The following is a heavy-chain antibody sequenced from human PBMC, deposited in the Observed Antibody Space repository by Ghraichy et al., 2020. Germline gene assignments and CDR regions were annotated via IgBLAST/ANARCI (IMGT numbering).Heavy chain of an antibody. D-gene: IGHD3-16*02. J-gene: IGHJ5*02. V-gene: IGHV3-74*01. CDR1: GFTFSDYW. Sequence: GGSLRLSCAVSGFTFSDYWMHWVRQGPGRGLEWVSRISGDGSSKSYVASVRGRFTVSRDNAKKTVYLQMNSLRDEDTAVYYCARDPDGRDRSQSYLDAWGQGTLVIGSS. CDR3: ARDPDGRDRSQSYLDA. CDR2: ISGDGSSK.